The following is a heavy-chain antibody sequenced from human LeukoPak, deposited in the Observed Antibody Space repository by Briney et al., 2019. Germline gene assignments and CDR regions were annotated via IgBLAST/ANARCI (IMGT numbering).Heavy chain of an antibody. CDR2: ISDSGVGT. CDR1: GFTFTSYS. CDR3: AKIGRGYDFWTGYYEEEVDYMDV. Sequence: GGSLRLSCAASGFTFTSYSMNWVRQAPGKGLEWVSGISDSGVGTKHADSVKGRFTISRDNSKNTLYLQMNSLRAEDTAVYYCAKIGRGYDFWTGYYEEEVDYMDVWGKGTTVTVSS. D-gene: IGHD3-3*01. V-gene: IGHV3-23*01. J-gene: IGHJ6*03.